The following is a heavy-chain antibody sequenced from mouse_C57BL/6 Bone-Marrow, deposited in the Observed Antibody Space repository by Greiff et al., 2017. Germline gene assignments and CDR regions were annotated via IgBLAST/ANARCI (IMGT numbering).Heavy chain of an antibody. CDR1: GFNIKDYY. CDR2: IDPEDGET. V-gene: IGHV14-2*01. CDR3: ASFYYYGSRRMDY. Sequence: EVKLQESGAELVKPGASVKLSCTASGFNIKDYYMHWVKQRTEQGLEWIGRIDPEDGETKYDPKFQGKATITADTSSNTAYLQLSSLTSEDTAVYYCASFYYYGSRRMDYWGRGTSVTVSS. J-gene: IGHJ4*01. D-gene: IGHD1-1*01.